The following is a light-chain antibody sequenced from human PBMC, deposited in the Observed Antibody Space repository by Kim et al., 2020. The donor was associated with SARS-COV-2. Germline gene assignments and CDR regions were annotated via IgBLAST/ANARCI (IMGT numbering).Light chain of an antibody. CDR3: QVWDSSTAWV. CDR1: NIGSKN. J-gene: IGLJ3*02. V-gene: IGLV3-9*01. CDR2: RDS. Sequence: SYELTQPLSVSVALGQTARITCGGNNIGSKNVHWYQQKPVQAPVLVIYRDSNRPSGIPERFSGSNSGNTATLTISRAQAGDEADYYCQVWDSSTAWVFG.